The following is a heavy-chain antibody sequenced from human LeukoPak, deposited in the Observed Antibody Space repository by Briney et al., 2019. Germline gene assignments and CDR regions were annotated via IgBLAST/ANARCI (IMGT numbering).Heavy chain of an antibody. Sequence: GSLRLSCAASRFTFSNYGVNWVRQAPGKGLEWVSYINSRSSTIYYADSVKGRFTISRDNSKNTLYLQMNSLRAEDTAVYYCARDHVGLDYWGQGTLVTVSS. V-gene: IGHV3-48*01. CDR1: RFTFSNYG. J-gene: IGHJ4*02. D-gene: IGHD3-10*01. CDR2: INSRSSTI. CDR3: ARDHVGLDY.